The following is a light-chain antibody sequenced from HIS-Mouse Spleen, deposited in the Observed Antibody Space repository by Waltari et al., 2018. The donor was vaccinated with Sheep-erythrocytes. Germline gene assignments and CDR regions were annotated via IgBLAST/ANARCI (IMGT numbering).Light chain of an antibody. V-gene: IGLV3-1*01. CDR2: QDS. J-gene: IGLJ1*01. CDR3: CSYAGSYTYV. Sequence: SYELTQPPSVSVSPGQTASITCSGDKLGDKYACWYQQKPGQSPVLVIYQDSKRPSGIPARFSGSNSGNTATLTISGTQAEDEADYYCCSYAGSYTYVFGTGTKVTVL. CDR1: KLGDKY.